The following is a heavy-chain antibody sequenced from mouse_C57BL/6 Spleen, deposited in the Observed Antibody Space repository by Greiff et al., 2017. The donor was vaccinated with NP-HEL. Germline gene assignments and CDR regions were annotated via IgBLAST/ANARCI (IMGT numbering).Heavy chain of an antibody. Sequence: QVQLQQSGPELVKPGASVKISCKASGYAFSSSWMNWVKQRPGKGLEWIGRIYPGDGDTNYNGKFKGKATLTADKSSSTAYMQLSSLTSEDSAVYFCARYVYYGSNYFDYWGQGTTLTVSS. D-gene: IGHD1-1*01. CDR1: GYAFSSSW. CDR2: IYPGDGDT. V-gene: IGHV1-82*01. J-gene: IGHJ2*01. CDR3: ARYVYYGSNYFDY.